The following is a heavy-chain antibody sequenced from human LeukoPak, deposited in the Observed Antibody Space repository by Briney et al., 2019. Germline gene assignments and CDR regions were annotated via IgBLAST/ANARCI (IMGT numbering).Heavy chain of an antibody. CDR2: IRSKTYGGAA. CDR1: GFNFGDYG. Sequence: GGSLRLSCATSGFNFGDYGLSWFRHAPGKGLEWVSLIRSKTYGGAAEYATSVKGRFTISRDDSKSIAYLQMNSLKTEDTAMYYCTRDDNWGRENFDFWGQGTLVTVSS. V-gene: IGHV3-49*03. J-gene: IGHJ4*02. D-gene: IGHD7-27*01. CDR3: TRDDNWGRENFDF.